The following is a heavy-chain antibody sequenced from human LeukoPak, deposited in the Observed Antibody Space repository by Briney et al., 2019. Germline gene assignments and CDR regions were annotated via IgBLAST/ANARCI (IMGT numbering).Heavy chain of an antibody. CDR1: GYTFTSYY. Sequence: ASVKVSCKASGYTFTSYYMHWVRQAPGQGLEWMGIINPSGGSTSYAQKFQGRVTMTRDTSTSTVYMELSSLRSEDTAVYYCARESSPSGYDFSYYFDYWGHGTLVTVSS. D-gene: IGHD5-12*01. CDR3: ARESSPSGYDFSYYFDY. J-gene: IGHJ4*01. CDR2: INPSGGST. V-gene: IGHV1-46*01.